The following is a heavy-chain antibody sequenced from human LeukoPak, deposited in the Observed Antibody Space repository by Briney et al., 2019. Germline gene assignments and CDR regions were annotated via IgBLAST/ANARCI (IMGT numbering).Heavy chain of an antibody. CDR1: GGSLSSYS. Sequence: PSETLSLTCAVLGGSLSSYSWSWIRQPPGKGLEWIGEINHSGTNYSPSLKSQVTMSVDTSKKQFSLKLTSVTAADTAVYFCARAPERGCNGGDCYSNYLDYWGQGTLVTVSS. V-gene: IGHV4-34*01. J-gene: IGHJ4*02. D-gene: IGHD2-21*02. CDR3: ARAPERGCNGGDCYSNYLDY. CDR2: INHSGT.